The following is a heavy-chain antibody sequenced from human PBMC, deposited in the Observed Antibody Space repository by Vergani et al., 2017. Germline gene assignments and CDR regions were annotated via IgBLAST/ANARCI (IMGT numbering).Heavy chain of an antibody. D-gene: IGHD5-12*01. CDR3: ARGDRVATIRVGGYYCYNMDV. V-gene: IGHV4-34*01. Sequence: QVQLQQWGAGLLKPSETLSLTCAVYGGSFSGYYWSWIRQPPGKGLEGFGEINHSGSTNYNPSLKSRVTISVDTSKNQFPLKRSSVTAAATAVSYCARGDRVATIRVGGYYCYNMDVWGKGTTVTVSS. J-gene: IGHJ6*03. CDR1: GGSFSGYY. CDR2: INHSGST.